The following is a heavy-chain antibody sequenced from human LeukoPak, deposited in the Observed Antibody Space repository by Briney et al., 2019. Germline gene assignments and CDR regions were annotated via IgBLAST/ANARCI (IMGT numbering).Heavy chain of an antibody. D-gene: IGHD7-27*01. Sequence: GESLKISCKVSGYSFTNYGIGWVRQMSRTGLEWMGIIYPFDSESRYSPSFQGQVTISADKSITTAYLQWSSLKASDTAMYYCARPNWARRYFDYWGQGTLVTVSS. V-gene: IGHV5-51*01. CDR1: GYSFTNYG. J-gene: IGHJ4*02. CDR3: ARPNWARRYFDY. CDR2: IYPFDSES.